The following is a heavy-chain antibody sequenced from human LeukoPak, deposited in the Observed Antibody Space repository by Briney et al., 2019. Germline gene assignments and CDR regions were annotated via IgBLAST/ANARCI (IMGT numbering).Heavy chain of an antibody. CDR2: IYDSGST. D-gene: IGHD4-17*01. V-gene: IGHV4-59*01. Sequence: PSETLSLTCTVSGGSISSYYWSWIRQPPGKGLEWIGYIYDSGSTNYNPSLKSRVTISVDTSKNQFSLKLSFVTAADTAVYYCARVPRCYYYMDVWGKGTTVTVSS. J-gene: IGHJ6*03. CDR1: GGSISSYY. CDR3: ARVPRCYYYMDV.